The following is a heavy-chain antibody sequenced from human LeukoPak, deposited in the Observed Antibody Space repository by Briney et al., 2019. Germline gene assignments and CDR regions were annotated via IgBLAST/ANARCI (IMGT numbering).Heavy chain of an antibody. CDR1: GGSISSYY. CDR2: IYTSGST. D-gene: IGHD3-3*01. V-gene: IGHV4-4*09. J-gene: IGHJ6*03. CDR3: ARVGRGSGYSRYYYYYYMDV. Sequence: SETLSLTCTVSGGSISSYYWSWIRQPPGKGLEWIGYIYTSGSTNYNPSLKSRVTISVDTSKNQFSLKLSSVTAADTAVYYCARVGRGSGYSRYYYYYYMDVWGKGTTVTVSS.